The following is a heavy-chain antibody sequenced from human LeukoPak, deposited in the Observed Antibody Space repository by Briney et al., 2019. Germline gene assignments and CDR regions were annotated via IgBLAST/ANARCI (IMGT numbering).Heavy chain of an antibody. Sequence: PSETLSLTCAVYGGSFSAYYWSWIRQPPGKGLEWIGEINHSGSTNYNPSLKSRVTISVDTSRNQFSLNLSSVTAADTAMYYCARGRGQMRIYYFDYWGRGTLVTVSS. V-gene: IGHV4-34*01. CDR1: GGSFSAYY. J-gene: IGHJ4*02. CDR3: ARGRGQMRIYYFDY. D-gene: IGHD2-15*01. CDR2: INHSGST.